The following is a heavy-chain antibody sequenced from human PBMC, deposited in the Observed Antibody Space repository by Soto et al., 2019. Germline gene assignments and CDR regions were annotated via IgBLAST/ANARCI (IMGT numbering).Heavy chain of an antibody. CDR2: ISAYNGNT. V-gene: IGHV1-18*01. CDR1: GYTFTRSG. D-gene: IGHD3-22*01. CDR3: ARDLTPGVVDH. Sequence: ASVKVSCKASGYTFTRSGISWVRQAPGQGLEWMGWISAYNGNTKYAQKLQGRVTMTTDTSTSTAYMELRSLRSDDTAVYYCARDLTPGVVDHWGQGTLVTVSS. J-gene: IGHJ4*02.